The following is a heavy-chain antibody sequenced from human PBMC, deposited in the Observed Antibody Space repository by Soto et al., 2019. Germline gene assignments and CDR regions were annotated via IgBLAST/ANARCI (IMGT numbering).Heavy chain of an antibody. CDR2: MNPNSGDT. Sequence: QVQLVQSGAEVKKPGASVTVSCKASGYRFSDYYLHWVRQAPGQGPEWMGWMNPNSGDTKDAPKFKGRVTRTRETSVRTAFMELNGLRSDDTAVYYWAREGGGATATLDYYYFYMDVWGIGTTVTVSS. J-gene: IGHJ6*03. D-gene: IGHD5-12*01. CDR3: AREGGGATATLDYYYFYMDV. CDR1: GYRFSDYY. V-gene: IGHV1-2*02.